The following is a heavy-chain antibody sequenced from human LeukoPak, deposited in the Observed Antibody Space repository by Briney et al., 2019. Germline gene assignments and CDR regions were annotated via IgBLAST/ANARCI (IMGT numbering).Heavy chain of an antibody. D-gene: IGHD3-10*01. CDR2: INPSGGST. Sequence: ASVKVSCKATGYTFTSYYMHWVRQAPGQGLEWMGIINPSGGSTSYAQKFQGRVTMTRDTSISTAYMELSRLRSDDTAVYYCAGDSGERGSGSYLIAYWGQGTLVTVSS. J-gene: IGHJ4*02. V-gene: IGHV1-46*01. CDR3: AGDSGERGSGSYLIAY. CDR1: GYTFTSYY.